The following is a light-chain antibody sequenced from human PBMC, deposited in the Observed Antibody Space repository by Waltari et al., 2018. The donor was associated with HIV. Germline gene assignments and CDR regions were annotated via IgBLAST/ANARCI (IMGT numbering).Light chain of an antibody. CDR1: NIGRKR. J-gene: IGLJ2*01. Sequence: SYVLTQPPSLSVAPGQTATITCGGDNIGRKRVHWYQQKPGQAPILVIFDDDDRPSGIPDGFSGSNSGNTATLTITRVEAGHEADYYCQVWDMDADLPIVGGGTTLTVL. CDR2: DDD. V-gene: IGLV3-21*02. CDR3: QVWDMDADLPI.